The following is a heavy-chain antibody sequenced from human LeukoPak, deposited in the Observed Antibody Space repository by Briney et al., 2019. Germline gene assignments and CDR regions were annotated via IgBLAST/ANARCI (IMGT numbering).Heavy chain of an antibody. D-gene: IGHD6-19*01. CDR1: GFTFSSYA. V-gene: IGHV3-15*01. Sequence: GGSLRLSCAASGFTFSSYAMSWVRQAPGKGLEWVGRIKSKTDGGTTDYAAPVKGRFTISRDESINTLYLQMNSLRAEDTAVYYCAKDGASIAVARFGYWGQGTLVTVSS. CDR2: IKSKTDGGTT. J-gene: IGHJ4*02. CDR3: AKDGASIAVARFGY.